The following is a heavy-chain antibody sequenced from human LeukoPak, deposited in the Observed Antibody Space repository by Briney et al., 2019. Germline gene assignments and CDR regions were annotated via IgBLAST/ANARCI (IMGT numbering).Heavy chain of an antibody. V-gene: IGHV1-3*01. CDR3: AREQQLVDAFDI. D-gene: IGHD6-13*01. Sequence: GASVKVSCKASGYTFTSYAMHWVRQAPGQRLEWMGWINAGNGNTKYSQKFQGRVTITRDTSASTAYMELSSLRSEDTAVYYCAREQQLVDAFDIWGQGTMVTVSS. CDR2: INAGNGNT. J-gene: IGHJ3*02. CDR1: GYTFTSYA.